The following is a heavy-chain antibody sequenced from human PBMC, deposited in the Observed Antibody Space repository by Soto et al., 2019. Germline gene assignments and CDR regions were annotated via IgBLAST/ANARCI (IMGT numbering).Heavy chain of an antibody. J-gene: IGHJ4*02. V-gene: IGHV4-31*03. D-gene: IGHD3-10*01. CDR2: IYYSGST. CDR3: AIYGSGTYYPTSFDY. Sequence: SETLSLTCTVSGGSISSGGYYWSWIRQHPGKGLECIGYIYYSGSTYYNPSLKSRVTISVDTSENQFSLKLSSVTAADTAVYYCAIYGSGTYYPTSFDYWGQGTLVTVSS. CDR1: GGSISSGGYY.